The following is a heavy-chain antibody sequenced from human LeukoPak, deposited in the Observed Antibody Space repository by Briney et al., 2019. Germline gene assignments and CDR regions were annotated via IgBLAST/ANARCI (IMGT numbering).Heavy chain of an antibody. CDR2: ISCGGST. D-gene: IGHD2-15*01. V-gene: IGHV3-53*01. Sequence: PGGSLRVSCAASGFTVSSNYMTWVRLAPGKGLELVSVISCGGSTYDADSVNGRFTIARDNSKNTLYLQMNSLRAEDTAVYYCARGEYCSGSSCPDAFDIWGQGTMVTVSS. J-gene: IGHJ3*02. CDR3: ARGEYCSGSSCPDAFDI. CDR1: GFTVSSNY.